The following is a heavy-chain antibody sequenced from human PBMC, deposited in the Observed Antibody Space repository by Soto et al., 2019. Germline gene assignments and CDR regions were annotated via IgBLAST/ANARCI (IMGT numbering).Heavy chain of an antibody. J-gene: IGHJ3*02. V-gene: IGHV3-23*01. Sequence: EVQLLESGGGLVQPGGSLRLSCAASGFTFSSYAMNWVRQAPGKGLEWVSSFSGSGGSTFYADSVQGRFTISRDNSKYTLYLQMDSLRAEDTAVYYCAKGYCSGGSCGVAFDIWCQGPMVTVSS. CDR3: AKGYCSGGSCGVAFDI. D-gene: IGHD2-15*01. CDR2: FSGSGGST. CDR1: GFTFSSYA.